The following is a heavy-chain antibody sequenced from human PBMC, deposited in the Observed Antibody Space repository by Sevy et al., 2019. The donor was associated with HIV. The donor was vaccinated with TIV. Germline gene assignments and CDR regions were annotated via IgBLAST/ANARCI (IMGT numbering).Heavy chain of an antibody. CDR1: GDSISSYY. V-gene: IGHV4-59*01. Sequence: SETLSLTCTVSGDSISSYYWSWIRQPPGEGLEWIGYIYYSGSTNYNPSLKSRVTISKDTSKNQVSLKLTSVTAADTAVYYCARGRPDYYYGMDVWGQGTTVTVSS. CDR2: IYYSGST. CDR3: ARGRPDYYYGMDV. J-gene: IGHJ6*02.